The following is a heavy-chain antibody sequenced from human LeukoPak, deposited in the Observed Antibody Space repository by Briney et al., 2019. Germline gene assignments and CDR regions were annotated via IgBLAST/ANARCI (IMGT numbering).Heavy chain of an antibody. J-gene: IGHJ4*02. CDR3: AWAVWFGELYIDY. V-gene: IGHV4-59*01. CDR2: IYYSGST. Sequence: SETLCLTCTVSGGSISRYSWSWIRQPPGKGLEWGGYIYYSGSTNYNPYLQSRVTISVDTSKNQFSLKLRSVTAADTAVYYGAWAVWFGELYIDYWGQGTLVTVSS. CDR1: GGSISRYS. D-gene: IGHD3-10*01.